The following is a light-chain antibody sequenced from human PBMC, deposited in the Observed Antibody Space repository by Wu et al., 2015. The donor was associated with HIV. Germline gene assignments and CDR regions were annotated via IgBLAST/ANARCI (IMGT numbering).Light chain of an antibody. CDR3: QQRTSWPLT. CDR2: DAS. Sequence: EIVLTQSPATLSLSPGERATLSCRASQSVNSYLAWYQQKPGQGPRLLIYDASKRATGIPAGFSGSGSGTDFTLTISSLEPEDFAVYYCQQRTSWPLTFGQGTRLEIK. V-gene: IGKV3-11*01. J-gene: IGKJ5*01. CDR1: QSVNSY.